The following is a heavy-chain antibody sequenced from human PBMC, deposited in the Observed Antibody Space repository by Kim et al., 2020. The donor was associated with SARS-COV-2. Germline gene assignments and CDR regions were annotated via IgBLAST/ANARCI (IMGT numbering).Heavy chain of an antibody. Sequence: ADSGTGRFTITRNDSKNTLYLQMNSRTAEDTAMYYCARERDVVAQNWFDRWGQGTLVAVSS. V-gene: IGHV3-53*01. CDR3: ARERDVVAQNWFDR. J-gene: IGHJ5*02. D-gene: IGHD5-12*01.